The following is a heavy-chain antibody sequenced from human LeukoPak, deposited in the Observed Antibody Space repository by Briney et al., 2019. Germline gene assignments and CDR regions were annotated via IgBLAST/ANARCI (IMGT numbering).Heavy chain of an antibody. J-gene: IGHJ5*02. D-gene: IGHD2-2*01. CDR2: INPNSGGT. CDR3: ARDPIPYCSSTSCYNWFDP. CDR1: GYTFTGYY. V-gene: IGHV1-2*04. Sequence: ASVKVSCKASGYTFTGYYMHWVRQAPGQGLEWMGWINPNSGGTNYAQKFQGWVTMTRDTSISTAYMELSRLRSDDTAVYYCARDPIPYCSSTSCYNWFDPWGQGTLVTVSS.